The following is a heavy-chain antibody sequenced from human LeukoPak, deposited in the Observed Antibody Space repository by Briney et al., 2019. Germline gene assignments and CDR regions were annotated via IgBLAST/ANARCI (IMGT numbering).Heavy chain of an antibody. J-gene: IGHJ4*02. V-gene: IGHV4-39*01. D-gene: IGHD6-13*01. CDR3: ARGLRAAAGSLFDY. CDR1: GGSISSSSYY. CDR2: IYYSGST. Sequence: PSETLSLTCTVSGGSISSSSYYWGWIRQPPGKGLEWIGSIYYSGSTYYNPSLKSRVTISVDTSKNQFSLKLSSVTAADTAVYYCARGLRAAAGSLFDYWGQGTLVTVSS.